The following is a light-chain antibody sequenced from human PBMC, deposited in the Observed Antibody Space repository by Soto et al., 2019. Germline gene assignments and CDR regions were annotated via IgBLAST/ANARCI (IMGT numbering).Light chain of an antibody. V-gene: IGKV3-20*01. Sequence: EIVLTPSPDTLSLSPGERATLSCRASQSIRSERLAWYQQKPGQAPRLVIFDASNRASGMPERFSGSGSGTDFTLTIARLEPEDFAVYYCQEYDGAPITFGLGTRLEIK. CDR3: QEYDGAPIT. J-gene: IGKJ5*01. CDR2: DAS. CDR1: QSIRSER.